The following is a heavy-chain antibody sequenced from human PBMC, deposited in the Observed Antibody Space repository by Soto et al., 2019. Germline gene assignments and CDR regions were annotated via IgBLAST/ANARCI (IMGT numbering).Heavy chain of an antibody. CDR1: GFTFSSYW. CDR2: IKQDGSEK. J-gene: IGHJ6*02. Sequence: EVQLVESGGGLVQPGGSLRLSCAASGFTFSSYWMSWVRQAPGKGLESVANIKQDGSEKYYVDSVKGRFTISRDNAKNSQYLQMNSLRAEDTAVYYCARDPEDTAMAYYYYGMDVWGQGTTVTVSS. V-gene: IGHV3-7*01. CDR3: ARDPEDTAMAYYYYGMDV. D-gene: IGHD5-18*01.